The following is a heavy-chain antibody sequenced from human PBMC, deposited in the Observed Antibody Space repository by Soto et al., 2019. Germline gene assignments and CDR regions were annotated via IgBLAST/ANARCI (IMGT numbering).Heavy chain of an antibody. CDR1: GFAFSTYT. J-gene: IGHJ4*02. D-gene: IGHD1-1*01. CDR3: AGGYDSH. Sequence: EVQLVESGGGLVKPGGSLRLSCAASGFAFSTYTMNWVRQAPGKRLEWLSSISGSSTSIYYADAVKGRFNISRDNAKNSVFLQMNSLRAEDTALYYCAGGYDSHWGQGTLVTVSS. CDR2: ISGSSTSI. V-gene: IGHV3-21*03.